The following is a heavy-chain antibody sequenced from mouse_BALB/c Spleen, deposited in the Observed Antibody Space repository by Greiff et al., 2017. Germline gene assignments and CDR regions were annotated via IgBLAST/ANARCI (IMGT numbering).Heavy chain of an antibody. CDR2: ISDGGSYT. V-gene: IGHV5-4*02. CDR3: ARGGGNYAWFAY. Sequence: VQLKESGGGLVKPGGSLKLSCAASGFTFSDYYMYWVRQTPEKRLEWVATISDGGSYTYYPDSVKGRFTISRDNAKNNLYLQMSSLKSEDTAMYYCARGGGNYAWFAYWGQGTLVTVSA. J-gene: IGHJ3*01. CDR1: GFTFSDYY. D-gene: IGHD2-1*01.